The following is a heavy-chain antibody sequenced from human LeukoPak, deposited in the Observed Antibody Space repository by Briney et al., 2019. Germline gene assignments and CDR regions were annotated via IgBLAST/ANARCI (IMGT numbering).Heavy chain of an antibody. V-gene: IGHV3-11*01. CDR2: ISSSGSTI. Sequence: PGGSLRLSCAASGFTFSDYYMSWIRQAPGKGLEWVSYISSSGSTIYYADSVKGRFTISRDNAKNSLYLQMDSLRAEDTAVYYCARVRAGVAAEYFQHWGQGTLVTVSS. D-gene: IGHD3-3*01. CDR3: ARVRAGVAAEYFQH. CDR1: GFTFSDYY. J-gene: IGHJ1*01.